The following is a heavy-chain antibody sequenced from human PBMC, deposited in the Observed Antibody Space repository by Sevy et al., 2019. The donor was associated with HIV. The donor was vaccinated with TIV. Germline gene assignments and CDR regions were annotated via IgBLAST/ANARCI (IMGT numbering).Heavy chain of an antibody. J-gene: IGHJ3*02. V-gene: IGHV1-69*10. CDR2: IIPILGIA. Sequence: ASVKVSCKASGGTFSSYAISWVRQAPGQGLEWMGGIIPILGIANYAQKFQGRVTITADKSTSTAYMELSSLRSEDTAVYYCARDYYYDSSGRKLGGAFDIWGQGTMVTVSS. CDR1: GGTFSSYA. D-gene: IGHD3-22*01. CDR3: ARDYYYDSSGRKLGGAFDI.